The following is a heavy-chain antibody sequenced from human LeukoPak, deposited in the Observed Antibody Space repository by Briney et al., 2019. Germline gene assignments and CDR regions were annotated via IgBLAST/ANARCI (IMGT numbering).Heavy chain of an antibody. CDR2: ISGSGGST. V-gene: IGHV3-23*01. CDR1: GFTFSSYA. J-gene: IGHJ3*02. CDR3: AKALRYFDWFSDAFEI. Sequence: GGSLRLSCAASGFTFSSYAMSWVRQAPGKGLEWVSAISGSGGSTYYADSVKGRITISRDNSKNTLYLQMNSLRAEDTAVYYCAKALRYFDWFSDAFEIWGQGTMVTVSS. D-gene: IGHD3-9*01.